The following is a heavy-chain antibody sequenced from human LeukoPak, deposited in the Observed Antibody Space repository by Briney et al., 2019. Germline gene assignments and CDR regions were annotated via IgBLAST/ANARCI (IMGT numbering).Heavy chain of an antibody. Sequence: GGSLRLSCAASGFTFSSYWMSWVRQAPGKGLEWVANIKQDGSEKYYVDSVKGRFTISRDNAKNSLYLQMNSLRDEDTAVYYCARDFSSRGLVNYFDYWGQGTLVTVSS. CDR1: GFTFSSYW. CDR2: IKQDGSEK. V-gene: IGHV3-7*01. J-gene: IGHJ4*02. CDR3: ARDFSSRGLVNYFDY. D-gene: IGHD3/OR15-3a*01.